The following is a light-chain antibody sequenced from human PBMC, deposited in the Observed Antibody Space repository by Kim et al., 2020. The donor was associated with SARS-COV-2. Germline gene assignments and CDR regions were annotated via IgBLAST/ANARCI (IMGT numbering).Light chain of an antibody. CDR3: SSYTSGSTWV. CDR2: AVS. V-gene: IGLV2-14*03. CDR1: SGDVGGYNY. Sequence: GPSITISCTGTSGDVGGYNYVSWYQEHPGKGPKLMIYAVSKRPSGVSNRFSGSKSGNAASLTISGLQAEDEADYYCSSYTSGSTWVFGGGTQLTVL. J-gene: IGLJ3*02.